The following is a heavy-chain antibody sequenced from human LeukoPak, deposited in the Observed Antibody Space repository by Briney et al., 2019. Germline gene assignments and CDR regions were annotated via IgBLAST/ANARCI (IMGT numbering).Heavy chain of an antibody. CDR3: ARGNWNYGNYFDY. D-gene: IGHD1-7*01. Sequence: GGSLRLSCAASGFTFSSYSMNWVRQAPGKGLVWVSRINTDGSSTSYADSVKGRFTISRDNAKNTLYLQMNSLRAEDAAVYYCARGNWNYGNYFDYWGQGTLVTVSS. V-gene: IGHV3-74*01. J-gene: IGHJ4*02. CDR1: GFTFSSYS. CDR2: INTDGSST.